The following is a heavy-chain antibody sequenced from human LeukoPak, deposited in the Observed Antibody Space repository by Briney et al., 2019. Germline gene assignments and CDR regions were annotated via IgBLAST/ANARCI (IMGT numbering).Heavy chain of an antibody. D-gene: IGHD3/OR15-3a*01. CDR3: ARGEGTVPFDY. CDR2: ISAYNDNT. Sequence: ASVKVSCKTSGYTFINCGISWVRQAPGQGLEWMGWISAYNDNTNYAQKFQGRVTMTTDTSTSTAYMELGSLRSDDTAVYFCARGEGTVPFDYWGQGTLVTVSS. V-gene: IGHV1-18*01. J-gene: IGHJ4*02. CDR1: GYTFINCG.